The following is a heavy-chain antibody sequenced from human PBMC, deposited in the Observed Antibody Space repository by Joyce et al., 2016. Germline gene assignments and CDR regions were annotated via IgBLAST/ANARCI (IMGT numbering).Heavy chain of an antibody. CDR2: INPKSGDT. Sequence: QVQVVQSGAEVKKPGASVKVSCRASGYPFTDYSIHWVRQAPGQGLECMGRINPKSGDTNYAQNLQGRVTMTRDTSINTAYMELSSLRSDDTAVYYCARGDLLDWGQGTLVTVSS. J-gene: IGHJ4*02. D-gene: IGHD2-8*02. V-gene: IGHV1-2*06. CDR1: GYPFTDYS. CDR3: ARGDLLD.